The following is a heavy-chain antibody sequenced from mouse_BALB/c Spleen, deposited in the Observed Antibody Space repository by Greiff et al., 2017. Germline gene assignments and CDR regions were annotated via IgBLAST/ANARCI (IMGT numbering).Heavy chain of an antibody. CDR2: IDPANGNT. CDR1: GFNIKDTY. Sequence: EVQLQESGAELVKPGASVKLSCTASGFNIKDTYMHWVKQRPEQGLEWIGRIDPANGNTKYDPKFQGKATITADTSSNTAYLQLSSLTSEDSEVYYCARDYGSSYAGGFAYWGQGTLVTVSA. D-gene: IGHD1-1*01. V-gene: IGHV14-3*02. CDR3: ARDYGSSYAGGFAY. J-gene: IGHJ3*01.